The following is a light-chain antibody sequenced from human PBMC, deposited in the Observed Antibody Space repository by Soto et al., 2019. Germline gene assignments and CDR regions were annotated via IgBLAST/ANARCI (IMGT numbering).Light chain of an antibody. CDR2: AAS. CDR1: QSISSY. J-gene: IGKJ3*01. Sequence: DIQMTQSPSSLSASVGDRVTITCRASQSISSYLNWYQQKPGKAPKLLIYAASSLQSGVPSRFSGSGSVTHFTHTISSLQPEDFANYYCQQSYSTHFTFGPGTKVDIK. V-gene: IGKV1-39*01. CDR3: QQSYSTHFT.